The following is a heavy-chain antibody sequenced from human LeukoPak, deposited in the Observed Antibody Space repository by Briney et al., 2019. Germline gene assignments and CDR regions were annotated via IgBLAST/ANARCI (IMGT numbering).Heavy chain of an antibody. CDR3: ARDPDGVRGVVYWYFDL. CDR1: GGSFSGYY. D-gene: IGHD3-10*01. J-gene: IGHJ2*01. CDR2: INHSGST. V-gene: IGHV4-34*01. Sequence: PSETLSLTCAVYGGSFSGYYWSWIRQPPGKGLEWIGEINHSGSTNYNPSLKSRVTISVDTSKNQFSLKLSSVTAADTAVYYCARDPDGVRGVVYWYFDLWGRGTLVTVSS.